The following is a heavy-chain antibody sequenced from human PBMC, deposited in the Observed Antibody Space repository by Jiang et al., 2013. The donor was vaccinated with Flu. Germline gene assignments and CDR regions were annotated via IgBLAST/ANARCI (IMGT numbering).Heavy chain of an antibody. CDR1: GGSISSGGYY. Sequence: SGSGLVKPSQTLSLTCTVSGGSISSGGYYWSWIRQHPGKGLEWIGYIYYSGSTYYNPSLKSRVTISVDTSKNQFSLKLSSVTAADTAVYYCARARSDSSGYFVAAEYFQHWGQGTLVTVSS. V-gene: IGHV4-31*03. D-gene: IGHD3-22*01. CDR2: IYYSGST. J-gene: IGHJ1*01. CDR3: ARARSDSSGYFVAAEYFQH.